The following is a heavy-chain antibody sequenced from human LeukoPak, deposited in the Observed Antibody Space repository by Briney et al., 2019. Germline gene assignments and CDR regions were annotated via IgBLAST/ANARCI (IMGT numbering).Heavy chain of an antibody. V-gene: IGHV3-9*01. D-gene: IGHD6-13*01. CDR1: GFTFDDYA. CDR2: ISWNSGSI. Sequence: PGRSLRLSCAASGFTFDDYAMPWVRQAPGKGLEWVSGISWNSGSIGYADSVKGRFTISRDNAKNSLYLQMNSLRAEDTALYYCAKDRWYSENAFDIWGQGTMVTVSS. J-gene: IGHJ3*02. CDR3: AKDRWYSENAFDI.